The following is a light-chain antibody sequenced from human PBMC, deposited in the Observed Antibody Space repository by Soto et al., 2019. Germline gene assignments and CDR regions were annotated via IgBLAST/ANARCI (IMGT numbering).Light chain of an antibody. Sequence: EFVLTQSAGTLSLSPGERATLPCRASQSLANSFIAWYQQKPGQAARLLIYDTSSRASGIPDRFSGSGSGTDFTLTISRLETEDFAVFYCQQYGTSEIIFGQGTRLEIK. V-gene: IGKV3-20*01. CDR3: QQYGTSEII. CDR1: QSLANSF. CDR2: DTS. J-gene: IGKJ5*01.